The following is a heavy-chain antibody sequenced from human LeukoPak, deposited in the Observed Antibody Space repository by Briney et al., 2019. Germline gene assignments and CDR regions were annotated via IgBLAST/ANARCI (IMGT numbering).Heavy chain of an antibody. CDR2: IYHSGST. V-gene: IGHV4-30-2*01. D-gene: IGHD2-15*01. CDR1: GGSISSGGYS. Sequence: SQTLSLTCAVSGGSISSGGYSWSWIRQPPWKGLEWIGYIYHSGSTYYNPSLKSRVTISVDRSKNQFSLKLSSVTAADTAVYYCARGRVVAATNWFDPWGQGTLVTVSS. CDR3: ARGRVVAATNWFDP. J-gene: IGHJ5*02.